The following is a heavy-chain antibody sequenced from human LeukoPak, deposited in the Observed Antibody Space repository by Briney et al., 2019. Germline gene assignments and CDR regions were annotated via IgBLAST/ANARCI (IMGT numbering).Heavy chain of an antibody. CDR1: GASITRYY. D-gene: IGHD2-15*01. V-gene: IGHV4-59*01. Sequence: AETLSLTCTVSGASITRYYWNWIRQPPGKGLEWIGYFYYSGSDNYNPTLESPITISVDKSKNQVSLKLSSVTAADTAVYYCVRGYCSGATCYHFDYWGQGTLVTVSS. J-gene: IGHJ4*02. CDR3: VRGYCSGATCYHFDY. CDR2: FYYSGSD.